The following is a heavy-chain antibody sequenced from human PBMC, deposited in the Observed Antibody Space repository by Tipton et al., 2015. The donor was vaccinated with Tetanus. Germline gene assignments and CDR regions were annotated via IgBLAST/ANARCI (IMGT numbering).Heavy chain of an antibody. J-gene: IGHJ4*02. CDR2: INHSGST. CDR3: ARVDDY. Sequence: QLVQSGAEVKPSETLSLTCAVYGGSFSGYHWSWIRQPPGKGLEWIGEINHSGSTNYNPSLKRRVTISIDTSKNQFSLKLSSVTAADTAVYYCARVDDYWGQGTLVTVSS. V-gene: IGHV4-34*01. CDR1: GGSFSGYH.